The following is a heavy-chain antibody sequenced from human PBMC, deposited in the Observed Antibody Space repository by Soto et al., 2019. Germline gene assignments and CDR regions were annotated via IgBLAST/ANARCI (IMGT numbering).Heavy chain of an antibody. V-gene: IGHV3-23*01. CDR3: AGELDLPPYYNYYRMGV. Sequence: EVQLLESGGGLVQPGGSLRLSCAASGFTFSTYAFSWVRQAPGKGLEWVSGIGDSSAFTYYADSVKGRFTISRDNSKNTVYLQMNSLRAEDTALYYCAGELDLPPYYNYYRMGVWGQVTTVTVSS. CDR2: IGDSSAFT. CDR1: GFTFSTYA. J-gene: IGHJ6*02. D-gene: IGHD3-10*01.